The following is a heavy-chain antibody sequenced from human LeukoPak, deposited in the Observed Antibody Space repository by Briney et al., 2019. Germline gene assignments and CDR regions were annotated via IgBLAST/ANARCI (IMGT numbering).Heavy chain of an antibody. CDR2: IYPGDSDI. CDR3: ARQGKYCSSTSCFDY. V-gene: IGHV5-51*01. Sequence: GESLKISCKGSGYSFTSYWIGWVRQMPGKGLEWIGIIYPGDSDIRYSPSFQGQVTISADKSISTAYLQWSSLKASDTAMYYCARQGKYCSSTSCFDYWGQGTLITVSS. J-gene: IGHJ4*02. D-gene: IGHD2-2*01. CDR1: GYSFTSYW.